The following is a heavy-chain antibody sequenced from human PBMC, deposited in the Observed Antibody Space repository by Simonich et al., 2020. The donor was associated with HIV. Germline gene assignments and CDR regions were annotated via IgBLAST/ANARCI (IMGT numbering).Heavy chain of an antibody. CDR1: GGSFSGYY. CDR2: ITYSGRT. D-gene: IGHD3-10*01. Sequence: QVQLQQWGAGLLKSSETLSLTCAVYGGSFSGYYWSWIRQPPGKGLEWLGEITYSGRTNYNPSLKSRVTISVDTSKSQFSLKLKSVTAADTAVYYCAREVGYYPPHLEENNAFDIWGQGTMVTVSS. CDR3: AREVGYYPPHLEENNAFDI. V-gene: IGHV4-34*01. J-gene: IGHJ3*02.